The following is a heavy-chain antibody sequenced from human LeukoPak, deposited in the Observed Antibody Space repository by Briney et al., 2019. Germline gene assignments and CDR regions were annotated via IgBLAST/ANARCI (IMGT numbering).Heavy chain of an antibody. D-gene: IGHD3-10*01. V-gene: IGHV1-24*01. CDR2: FDPEEGET. Sequence: AAVKVSCKVSGYTLTELSMHWVRQAPGKGLEWMGGFDPEEGETIYVQKFQGRVTMTEDPSTDTAYMELSSLRSEDPAVYSCAIPRLWFGEFFDYWGQGNLVTVSS. CDR3: AIPRLWFGEFFDY. CDR1: GYTLTELS. J-gene: IGHJ4*02.